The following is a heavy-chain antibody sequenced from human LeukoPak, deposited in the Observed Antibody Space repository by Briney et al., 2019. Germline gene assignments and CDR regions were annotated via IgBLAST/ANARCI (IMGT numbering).Heavy chain of an antibody. Sequence: GESLKISCKGSGYSFTSYWISWVRQTPGKGLEWMGRIDPSDSYTNYSPSFQGHVTISADKSISTAYLQWGSLKASDTAMYYCARHPALNYYDSSGYYDYWGQGTLVTVSS. J-gene: IGHJ4*02. D-gene: IGHD3-22*01. CDR3: ARHPALNYYDSSGYYDY. V-gene: IGHV5-10-1*01. CDR1: GYSFTSYW. CDR2: IDPSDSYT.